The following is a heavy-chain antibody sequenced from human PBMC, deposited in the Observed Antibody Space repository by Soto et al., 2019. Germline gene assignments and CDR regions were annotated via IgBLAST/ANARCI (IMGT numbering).Heavy chain of an antibody. CDR1: GGTFSSYA. J-gene: IGHJ4*02. CDR2: IIPIFGTA. V-gene: IGHV1-69*13. Sequence: SVKVSCKASGGTFSSYAISWVRQAPGQGLEWMGGIIPIFGTANYAPKFQGRVTITADESTSTAYMELSSLRSEATAVEYCAGQEPLGYCSSPSCPYYFDYWCQGTLVTVSS. CDR3: AGQEPLGYCSSPSCPYYFDY. D-gene: IGHD2-2*01.